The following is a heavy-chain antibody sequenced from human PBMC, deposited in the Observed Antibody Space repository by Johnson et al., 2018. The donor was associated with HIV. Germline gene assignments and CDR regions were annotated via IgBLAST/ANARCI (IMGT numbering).Heavy chain of an antibody. CDR3: ARDVSYRYDGDGWADAFDI. CDR1: GFTFSSYD. J-gene: IGHJ3*02. V-gene: IGHV3-30*03. Sequence: QVQLVESGGGVVQPGRSLRLSCAASGFTFSSYDMHWVRQAPGKGLEWVAVISYDGSNKYYADSVKGRFTISRDNSKNTLYLQMNSLRVEDTAVYSRARDVSYRYDGDGWADAFDIWGQGTMVTVSA. CDR2: ISYDGSNK. D-gene: IGHD2-21*01.